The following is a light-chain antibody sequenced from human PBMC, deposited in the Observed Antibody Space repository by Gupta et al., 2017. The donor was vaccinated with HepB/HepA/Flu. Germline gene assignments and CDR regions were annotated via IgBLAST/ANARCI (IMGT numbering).Light chain of an antibody. J-gene: IGKJ1*01. Sequence: IVLTQSPGTLSLSPGERATLSCRASQSVTSNYLAWYQQKPGQATRLLIYGASRRATDIPDRFSGSGSGTDFTLTISRLEPEDFAVYFCQQYGWSPTTFGQGTKVEI. V-gene: IGKV3-20*01. CDR1: QSVTSNY. CDR2: GAS. CDR3: QQYGWSPTT.